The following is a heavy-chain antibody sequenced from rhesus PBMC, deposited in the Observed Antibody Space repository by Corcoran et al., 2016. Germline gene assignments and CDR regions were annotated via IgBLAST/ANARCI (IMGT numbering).Heavy chain of an antibody. D-gene: IGHD6-13*01. Sequence: QLQLQESGPGLVKPSETLSLTCAVSGGSISGYLCSWLRQPPGKGLEGGGRIERRGSTNYNPTLKSRVTISRDTYKNQFSLKQRSGTAADTAVDCCARGYSMVYWGQGVLVTVSS. CDR1: GGSISGYL. V-gene: IGHV4-165*01. CDR3: ARGYSMVY. CDR2: IERRGST. J-gene: IGHJ4*01.